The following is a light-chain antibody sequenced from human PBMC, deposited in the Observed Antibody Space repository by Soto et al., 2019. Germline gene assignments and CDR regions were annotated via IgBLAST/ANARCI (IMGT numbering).Light chain of an antibody. J-gene: IGKJ2*01. Sequence: EIVLTQSPGTLSLSPGERATLSCRASQSVSSSYLAWYQQKPGQAPRLLISGASSRATGIPDRFSGSGSGTDFTLTFSRLEPEDFAVYYCQQYGSSPYTFGQGTKVDIK. V-gene: IGKV3-20*01. CDR3: QQYGSSPYT. CDR1: QSVSSSY. CDR2: GAS.